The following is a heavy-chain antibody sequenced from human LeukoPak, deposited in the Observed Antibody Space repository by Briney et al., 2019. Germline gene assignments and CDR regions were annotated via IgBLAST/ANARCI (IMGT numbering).Heavy chain of an antibody. CDR2: ISYDGSNK. V-gene: IGHV3-30*03. Sequence: GGSLRLSCAASGFTFSSYGMHWVRQAPGKGLEWVAVISYDGSNKYYADSVKGRFTISRDNSKNTLYLQMNSLRAEDTAVYYCARTSGSYADNDAFDIWGQGTMVTVSS. CDR3: ARTSGSYADNDAFDI. J-gene: IGHJ3*02. CDR1: GFTFSSYG. D-gene: IGHD1-26*01.